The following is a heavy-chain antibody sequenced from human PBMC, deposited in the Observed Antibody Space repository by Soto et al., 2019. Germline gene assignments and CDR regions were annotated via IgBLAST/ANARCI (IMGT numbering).Heavy chain of an antibody. Sequence: GGSLRLSCAASGFTFSSYAMSWVRQAPGKGLEWVSAISGSGGSTYYADSVKGRFTISRDNSKNTLYLQMNSLRAEDTAVYYCAKDRTIFGYRWGGDYFDYWGQGTLVTVSS. D-gene: IGHD3-3*01. CDR1: GFTFSSYA. CDR2: ISGSGGST. V-gene: IGHV3-23*01. CDR3: AKDRTIFGYRWGGDYFDY. J-gene: IGHJ4*02.